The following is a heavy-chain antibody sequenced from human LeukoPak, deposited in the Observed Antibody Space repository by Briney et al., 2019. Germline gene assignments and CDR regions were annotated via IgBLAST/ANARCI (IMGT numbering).Heavy chain of an antibody. CDR1: KFTFSDYS. V-gene: IGHV3-21*01. Sequence: GGSLRLSCAASKFTFSDYSMSWVRQAPGKGLEWVSSISSIRNYIYYADSVKGRFTVSRDNAKNSLYLQMSSLRAEDTAVYYCARRGGSYNAYWGQGTLVTVSS. D-gene: IGHD1-26*01. CDR2: ISSIRNYI. J-gene: IGHJ4*02. CDR3: ARRGGSYNAY.